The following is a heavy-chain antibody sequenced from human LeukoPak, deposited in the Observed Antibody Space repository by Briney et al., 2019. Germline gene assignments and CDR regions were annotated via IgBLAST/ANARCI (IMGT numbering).Heavy chain of an antibody. CDR2: IYYSGST. CDR3: ARVDIVGATVAFDI. CDR1: GGSISSYY. Sequence: SETLSLTCTVSGGSISSYYWSWIRQPPGKGLEWIGYIYYSGSTNYNPSLKSRVTISVDTSKNQFSLKLSSVTAADTAVYYCARVDIVGATVAFDIWGQGTMVTVSS. J-gene: IGHJ3*02. V-gene: IGHV4-59*01. D-gene: IGHD1-26*01.